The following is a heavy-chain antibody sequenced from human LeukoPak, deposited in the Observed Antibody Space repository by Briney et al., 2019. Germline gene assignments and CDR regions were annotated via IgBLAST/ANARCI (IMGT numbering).Heavy chain of an antibody. D-gene: IGHD3-10*01. CDR1: GGSFSGYY. CDR2: INHSGST. CDR3: ASLSGEFPHYFDY. J-gene: IGHJ4*02. Sequence: SETLSLTCAVYGGSFSGYYWSWIRQPPGKGLEWIGEINHSGSTNYNPSLKSRVTISVDTSKNQFSLKLSSVTAADTAVYYCASLSGEFPHYFDYWGQGTLVTVSS. V-gene: IGHV4-34*01.